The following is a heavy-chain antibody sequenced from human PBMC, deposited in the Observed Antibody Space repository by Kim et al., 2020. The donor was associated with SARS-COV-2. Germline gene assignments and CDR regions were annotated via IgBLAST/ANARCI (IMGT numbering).Heavy chain of an antibody. Sequence: GGSLILSCAASGFTFSSYAMSWVRQAPGKGLEWVSAISGSGGSTYYADSVKGRFTISRDNSKNTLYLQMNSLRAEHTAVYYCAKGTFLWFGEPPDDAFDIWGQGTMVTVSS. D-gene: IGHD3-10*01. J-gene: IGHJ3*02. CDR1: GFTFSSYA. CDR2: ISGSGGST. V-gene: IGHV3-23*01. CDR3: AKGTFLWFGEPPDDAFDI.